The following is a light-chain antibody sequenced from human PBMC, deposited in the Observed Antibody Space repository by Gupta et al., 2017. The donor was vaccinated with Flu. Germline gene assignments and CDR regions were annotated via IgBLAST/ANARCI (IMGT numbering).Light chain of an antibody. CDR3: QQCDSPPRT. Sequence: SPSVGDRVTITCLASHNINNFLTWYLQKPGTAPKLLILAASTLKSGVPSRFSGSGSGTDFTLTISSLQPEDFATYYCQQCDSPPRTFGQGTKVEVK. J-gene: IGKJ1*01. CDR2: AAS. V-gene: IGKV1-39*01. CDR1: HNINNF.